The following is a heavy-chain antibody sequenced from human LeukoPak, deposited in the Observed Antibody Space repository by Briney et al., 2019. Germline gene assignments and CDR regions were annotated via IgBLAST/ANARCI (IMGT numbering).Heavy chain of an antibody. Sequence: PGGSLRLSCAASGFTFSSYGMNWVRQAPGRGLEWVSVMYSDGRTYYADSVKGRFTISRDNSKNMLYLEMNSLRVEDTAIYYCAKDRSSTTSCSNYWGRGTLVTVSS. CDR3: AKDRSSTTSCSNY. CDR2: MYSDGRT. J-gene: IGHJ4*02. CDR1: GFTFSSYG. D-gene: IGHD2-2*01. V-gene: IGHV3-23*01.